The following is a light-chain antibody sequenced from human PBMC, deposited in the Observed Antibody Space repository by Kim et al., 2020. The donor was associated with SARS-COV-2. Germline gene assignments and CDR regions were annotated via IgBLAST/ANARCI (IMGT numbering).Light chain of an antibody. CDR2: AAP. CDR1: QDIANS. Sequence: ASVGDRVTITCRASQDIANSLAWSQQKPGKVPQVLIYAAPTLQSGVPSRFSGSGSGTEFTLTIGSLQTEDVATYYCQKYNSAPWTFGPGTKVDI. J-gene: IGKJ1*01. V-gene: IGKV1-27*01. CDR3: QKYNSAPWT.